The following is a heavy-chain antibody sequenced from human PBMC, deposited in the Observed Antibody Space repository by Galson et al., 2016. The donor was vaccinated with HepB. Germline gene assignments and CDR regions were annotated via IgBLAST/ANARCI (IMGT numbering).Heavy chain of an antibody. D-gene: IGHD4-11*01. Sequence: SLRLSCAASGFSINTYWMHWVRQAPGKGLVWVSRINSDGSSTNYADSVKGRFTISRDNAKNTLYLQMNSLRVEDTAVYYCAREQGYSDYRTADCWGQGTLVTVSS. CDR3: AREQGYSDYRTADC. V-gene: IGHV3-74*01. CDR2: INSDGSST. J-gene: IGHJ4*02. CDR1: GFSINTYW.